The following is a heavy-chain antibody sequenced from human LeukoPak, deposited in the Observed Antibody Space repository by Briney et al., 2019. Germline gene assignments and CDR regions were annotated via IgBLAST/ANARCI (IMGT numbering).Heavy chain of an antibody. V-gene: IGHV3-23*01. J-gene: IGHJ4*02. CDR1: GFTFSSYA. D-gene: IGHD5-18*01. CDR2: ISGGSA. Sequence: GGSLRLSCAASGFTFSSYAMSWVRQAPGKGLEWVSAISGGSADYADSVKGRFSISIDNSKNTLYLQMNSLRAEDTAVYYCARSRGAAAMVYGPFDYWGQGTLVTVSS. CDR3: ARSRGAAAMVYGPFDY.